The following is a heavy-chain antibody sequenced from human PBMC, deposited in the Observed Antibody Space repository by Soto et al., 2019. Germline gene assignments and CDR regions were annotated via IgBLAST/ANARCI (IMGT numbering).Heavy chain of an antibody. J-gene: IGHJ3*02. CDR2: ISSSSSYI. Sequence: EVQLVESGGGLVKPGGSLRLSCAASGFTFSSYSMNWVRQAPGKGLEWVSSISSSSSYIYYADSVKGRFTISRDNAKNSLYLQMNSLRAEDTAVYYCARVSSGWDEIDDFDIWGQGTMVTVSS. CDR1: GFTFSSYS. D-gene: IGHD6-19*01. CDR3: ARVSSGWDEIDDFDI. V-gene: IGHV3-21*01.